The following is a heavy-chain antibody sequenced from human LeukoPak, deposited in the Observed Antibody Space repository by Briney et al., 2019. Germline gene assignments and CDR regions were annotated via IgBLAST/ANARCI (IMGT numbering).Heavy chain of an antibody. CDR1: GFTFNTYG. CDR2: ISGSGGAT. J-gene: IGHJ3*01. CDR3: AREWAVATPAFDL. Sequence: GGTLRLSCAASGFTFNTYGMSWVRQAPGKGLEWVSGISGSGGATYYADSVKGRFTISRDDPHNTLYLQMNSLRAEDTALYYCAREWAVATPAFDLWGQGTMVTVSS. V-gene: IGHV3-23*01. D-gene: IGHD5-12*01.